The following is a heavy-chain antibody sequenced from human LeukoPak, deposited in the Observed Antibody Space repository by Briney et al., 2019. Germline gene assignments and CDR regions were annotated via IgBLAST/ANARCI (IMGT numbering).Heavy chain of an antibody. CDR2: IDYTWRT. D-gene: IGHD3-22*01. CDR3: ARDRYDGSTHDHPPYFDY. J-gene: IGHJ4*02. CDR1: GDAISSTNYY. Sequence: PSETLSLTCSVSGDAISSTNYYWGWIRQPPGKGLEWIGSIDYTWRTSYNPSLKSRVTISVDTSKNQFSLKMNSVTAADRAVYYCARDRYDGSTHDHPPYFDYWGQGILVTVSS. V-gene: IGHV4-39*07.